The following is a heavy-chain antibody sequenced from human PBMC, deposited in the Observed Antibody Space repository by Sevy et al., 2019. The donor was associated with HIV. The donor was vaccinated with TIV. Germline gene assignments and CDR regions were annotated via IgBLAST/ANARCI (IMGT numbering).Heavy chain of an antibody. CDR2: IRSKAYGGTT. CDR1: GFTFDDYT. V-gene: IGHV3-49*04. D-gene: IGHD1-26*01. J-gene: IGHJ6*02. CDR3: TRVEGAADWGMDV. Sequence: GGSLRLSCRASGFTFDDYTMSWVRQAPGKGLEWVAFIRSKAYGGTTEYAEFVKGRFTISRDESKSIAYLQMNSLKTEDTAVYYCTRVEGAADWGMDVWGQGTTVTVSS.